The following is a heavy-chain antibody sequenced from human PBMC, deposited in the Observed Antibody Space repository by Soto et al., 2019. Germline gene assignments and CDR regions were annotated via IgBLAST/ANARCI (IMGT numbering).Heavy chain of an antibody. CDR1: GSSISSSSYY. V-gene: IGHV4-39*01. CDR2: IYYSGST. Sequence: SEALSLTCTVSGSSISSSSYYWGWIRQPPGKGLEWIGSIYYSGSTYYNPSLKSRVTISVDTSKNQFSLKLSSVTAADTAVYYCARHSHQGGGYDFDYWGQGTLVTVS. J-gene: IGHJ4*02. D-gene: IGHD5-12*01. CDR3: ARHSHQGGGYDFDY.